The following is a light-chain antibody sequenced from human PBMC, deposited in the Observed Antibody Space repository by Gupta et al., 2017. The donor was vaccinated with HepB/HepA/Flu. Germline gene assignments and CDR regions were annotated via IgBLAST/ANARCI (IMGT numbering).Light chain of an antibody. CDR2: EVS. Sequence: QSALTQPPSVSGSPGQSVTISCTGTSSDVGSYNRVSWYQQPLGTAPKLMIYEVSNRPSGVPDRFSGSKSGNTASLTISGLQAEDEGDYYCSSYTSTTTWVFGGGTKLTVL. J-gene: IGLJ3*02. V-gene: IGLV2-18*02. CDR1: SSDVGSYNR. CDR3: SSYTSTTTWV.